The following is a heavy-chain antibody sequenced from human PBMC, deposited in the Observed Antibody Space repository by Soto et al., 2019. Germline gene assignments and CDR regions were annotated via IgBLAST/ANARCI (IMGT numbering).Heavy chain of an antibody. CDR2: IYSGGST. CDR3: ARGRNFGGIAARSNAFDI. CDR1: GFTVSSNY. V-gene: IGHV3-53*01. D-gene: IGHD6-6*01. J-gene: IGHJ3*02. Sequence: EVQLVESGGGLIQPGGSLSLSCAASGFTVSSNYMSWVRQAPGKGLEWVSVIYSGGSTYYADSVKGRFTISRDNSKNTLYLQINSLGAEDTAVYYCARGRNFGGIAARSNAFDIWGQGTMVTVSS.